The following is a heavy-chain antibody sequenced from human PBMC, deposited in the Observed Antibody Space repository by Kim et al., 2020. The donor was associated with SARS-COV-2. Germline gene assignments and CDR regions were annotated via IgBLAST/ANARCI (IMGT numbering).Heavy chain of an antibody. V-gene: IGHV3-9*01. Sequence: GGSLRLSCAASGFTFGDYTMHWVRQAPGKGLEWVSGINWKSDMLGYAASVRGRFTISRDNAKTSPYLQMNSMTTEDTALDFCGRDINRYSYGFDYLGHGT. J-gene: IGHJ4*03. CDR1: GFTFGDYT. CDR2: INWKSDML. CDR3: GRDINRYSYGFDY. D-gene: IGHD5-18*01.